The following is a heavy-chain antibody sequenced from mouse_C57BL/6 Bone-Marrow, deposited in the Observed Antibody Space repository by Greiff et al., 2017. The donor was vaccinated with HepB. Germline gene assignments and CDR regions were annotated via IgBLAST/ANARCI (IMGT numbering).Heavy chain of an antibody. V-gene: IGHV1-18*01. J-gene: IGHJ2*01. Sequence: EVQLQQSGPELVKPGASVKIPCKASGYTFTDYNMDWVKQSHGKSLEWIGDINPNNGGTIYNQKFKGKATLTVDKSSSTAYMELRSLTSEDTAVYYCARSVYYGSSGYYFDDWGQGTTLTVSS. CDR1: GYTFTDYN. D-gene: IGHD1-1*01. CDR2: INPNNGGT. CDR3: ARSVYYGSSGYYFDD.